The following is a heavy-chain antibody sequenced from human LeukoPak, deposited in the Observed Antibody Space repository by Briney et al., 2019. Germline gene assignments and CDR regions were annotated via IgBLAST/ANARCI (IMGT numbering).Heavy chain of an antibody. CDR3: AREVTIFGVVTDDAFDI. Sequence: PSQTLSLTCTVSGGSISSGSYYWSWIRRPAGKGLEWIVRIYTSGSTNYNPSLKSRVTISVDTSKNQFSLKLSSVTAADTAVYYCAREVTIFGVVTDDAFDIWGQGTMVTVSS. D-gene: IGHD3-3*01. V-gene: IGHV4-61*02. CDR2: IYTSGST. CDR1: GGSISSGSYY. J-gene: IGHJ3*02.